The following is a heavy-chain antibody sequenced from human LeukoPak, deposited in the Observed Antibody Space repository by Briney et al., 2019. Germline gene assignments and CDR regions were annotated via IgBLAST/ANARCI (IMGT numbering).Heavy chain of an antibody. D-gene: IGHD1-26*01. CDR2: INPNSGGT. CDR3: AREATSVRGAFDI. CDR1: GYTSTGYY. V-gene: IGHV1-2*02. J-gene: IGHJ3*02. Sequence: ASVKVSCKASGYTSTGYYMHWVRQAPGQGLEWMGWINPNSGGTNYAQKFQGRVTMTRDTSISTAYMELSRLRSDDTAVYYCAREATSVRGAFDIWGQGTMVTVSS.